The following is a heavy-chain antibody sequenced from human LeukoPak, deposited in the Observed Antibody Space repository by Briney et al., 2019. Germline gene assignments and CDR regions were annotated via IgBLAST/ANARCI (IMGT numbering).Heavy chain of an antibody. CDR1: GFTFSSYG. Sequence: GGSLRLSCAASGFTFSSYGMHWVRQAPGKGLEWEAVIWYDGSNKYYADSVKGRFTISRDNAKNSLYLQMNSLRAEDTAVYYCASGYPVGYYYDMDVWGQGTTVTVSS. V-gene: IGHV3-33*03. CDR3: ASGYPVGYYYDMDV. CDR2: IWYDGSNK. D-gene: IGHD3-22*01. J-gene: IGHJ6*02.